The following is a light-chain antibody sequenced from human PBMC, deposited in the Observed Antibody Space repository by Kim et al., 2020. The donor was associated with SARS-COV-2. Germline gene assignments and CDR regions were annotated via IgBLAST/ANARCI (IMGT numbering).Light chain of an antibody. V-gene: IGKV3-11*01. J-gene: IGKJ5*01. CDR1: QNVEKY. CDR2: DAS. Sequence: PGDRVTLSSRASQNVEKYLVWYQQKPGQAPRLLIYDASDGATGIRAMFSGRGSGTDFTLTISSLEPEDFAVYYCQQRRNWPPITFGQGTRLEIK. CDR3: QQRRNWPPIT.